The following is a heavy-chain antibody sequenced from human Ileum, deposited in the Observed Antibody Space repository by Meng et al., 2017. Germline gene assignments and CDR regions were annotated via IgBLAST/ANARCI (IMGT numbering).Heavy chain of an antibody. Sequence: QDPRQQSGPRLLTPLQTLSLTVGSSVDRVSSNSAAWNWSMQSPSRGIEWLGRTYYRSEWFHDYALSVKGRLTINSDTSKNQFSLQLNSVTPEDAAIYYCASGWALNSWGQGILVTVSS. CDR2: TYYRSEWFH. D-gene: IGHD5-24*01. V-gene: IGHV6-1*01. CDR1: VDRVSSNSAA. J-gene: IGHJ5*01. CDR3: ASGWALNS.